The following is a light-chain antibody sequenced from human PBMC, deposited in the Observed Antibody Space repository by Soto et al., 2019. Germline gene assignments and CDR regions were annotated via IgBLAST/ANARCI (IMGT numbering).Light chain of an antibody. J-gene: IGKJ1*01. CDR1: QGVSGN. CDR3: QQYNIWPPWT. Sequence: EIVMTQSPATLSVSPGERATLSCRASQGVSGNLAWYQQKPGQAPRLLIYGASTRATGIPARFSGSGSGTEFTLTISSLQSEDFAVYYCQQYNIWPPWTFGQGTKVEVQ. V-gene: IGKV3-15*01. CDR2: GAS.